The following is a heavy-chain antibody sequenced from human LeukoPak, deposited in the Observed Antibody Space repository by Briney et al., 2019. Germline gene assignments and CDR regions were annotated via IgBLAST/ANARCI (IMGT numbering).Heavy chain of an antibody. Sequence: GGSLRLSCAASVFTLCSYAMSWVRQAPGKGLEWVSAIIGCGGSTYYADSVKGRFTISRDNSKNTLYLQMNSLRAEDTDVYECAKLEMATISAGIDYWGQGTLVTVSS. V-gene: IGHV3-23*01. CDR1: VFTLCSYA. J-gene: IGHJ4*02. CDR3: AKLEMATISAGIDY. D-gene: IGHD5-24*01. CDR2: IIGCGGST.